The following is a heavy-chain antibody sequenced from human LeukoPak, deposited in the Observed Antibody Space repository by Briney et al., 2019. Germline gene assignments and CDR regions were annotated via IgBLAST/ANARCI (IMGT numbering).Heavy chain of an antibody. CDR3: ARSTADYYGSGRYNWFDP. CDR2: IYYSGST. CDR1: GGSISSSSYY. Sequence: SETLSLTCTVSGGSISSSSYYWGWIRQPPGKGLEWIGSIYYSGSTYYNPSLKSRVTISVDTSKNQFSLKLCSVTAADTAVYYCARSTADYYGSGRYNWFDPWGQGTLVTVSS. V-gene: IGHV4-39*01. D-gene: IGHD3-10*01. J-gene: IGHJ5*02.